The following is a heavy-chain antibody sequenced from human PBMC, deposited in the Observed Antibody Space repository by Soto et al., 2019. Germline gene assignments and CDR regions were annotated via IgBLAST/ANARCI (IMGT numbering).Heavy chain of an antibody. D-gene: IGHD2-15*01. V-gene: IGHV3-74*01. Sequence: EVQLVESGGGLVQPGGSLRLSCAASGFTFSSHWMHWVRQAPGKGLVWVSRINSDGTNTDYAGSVKGRFTISRDNAKNTLYLQMNSLRAEDTAVYYCARGACSGGGCHGGAFDIWGQGTMVTVSS. CDR3: ARGACSGGGCHGGAFDI. CDR2: INSDGTNT. CDR1: GFTFSSHW. J-gene: IGHJ3*02.